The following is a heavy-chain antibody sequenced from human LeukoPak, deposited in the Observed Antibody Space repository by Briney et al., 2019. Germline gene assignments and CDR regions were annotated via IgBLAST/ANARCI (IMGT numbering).Heavy chain of an antibody. D-gene: IGHD2-2*01. CDR2: ICGSGGST. J-gene: IGHJ4*02. V-gene: IGHV3-23*01. Sequence: AGSLRLSCAASGFTFSSYAMSWVRQAPGKGLEWVSAICGSGGSTYYADSVKGRFTISSDNSKNTLYLQMNSLRAEDTAVYYCAKLFGIVVVPAAIDYWGQGTLVTVSS. CDR1: GFTFSSYA. CDR3: AKLFGIVVVPAAIDY.